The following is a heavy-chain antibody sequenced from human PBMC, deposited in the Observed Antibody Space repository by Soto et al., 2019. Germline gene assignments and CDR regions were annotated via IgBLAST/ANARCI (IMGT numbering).Heavy chain of an antibody. Sequence: EVQLVESGGGLVKLGGSVRLSCAASGFTLSNAWVNWVRQAPGKGLEWVGRIKSKSDGGTTDYAAPVRGRFTISIDDSKNTLYLQMNSLKTEDTAMYYCTTDKGRRVTLDYWGQGTLVTVSS. J-gene: IGHJ4*02. D-gene: IGHD2-21*02. CDR2: IKSKSDGGTT. V-gene: IGHV3-15*07. CDR3: TTDKGRRVTLDY. CDR1: GFTLSNAW.